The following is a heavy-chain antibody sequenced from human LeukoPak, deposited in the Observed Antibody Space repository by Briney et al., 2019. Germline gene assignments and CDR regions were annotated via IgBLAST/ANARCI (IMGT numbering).Heavy chain of an antibody. CDR3: ARDLAYYYDNSYE. CDR1: GFTFTIYS. D-gene: IGHD3-22*01. Sequence: GGSLRLSCAASGFTFTIYSMNWVRQAPGKGLEWVSSIDSSSRNINYADSVKGRFTISRDNAKNALYLQMNSLRAEDTAVYYCARDLAYYYDNSYEWGQGTLVTASS. CDR2: IDSSSRNI. J-gene: IGHJ4*02. V-gene: IGHV3-21*01.